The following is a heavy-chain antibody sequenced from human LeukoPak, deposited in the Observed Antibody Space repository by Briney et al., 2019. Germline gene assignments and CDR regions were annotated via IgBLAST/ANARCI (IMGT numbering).Heavy chain of an antibody. V-gene: IGHV1-18*01. CDR2: ISAYNGDT. CDR1: GYTFTSYG. Sequence: ASVKVSCKASGYTFTSYGISWVRQAPGQGLEWRGWISAYNGDTNYAHKLQGRVTMTTDTSTSTAYMELRSLRSDDTAVYYCARGGPAPHRITLIVVASSTDAFDIWGQGTMVTVSS. CDR3: ARGGPAPHRITLIVVASSTDAFDI. J-gene: IGHJ3*02. D-gene: IGHD3-22*01.